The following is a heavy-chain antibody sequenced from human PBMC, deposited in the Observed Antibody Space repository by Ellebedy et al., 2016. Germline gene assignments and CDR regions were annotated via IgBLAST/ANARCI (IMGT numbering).Heavy chain of an antibody. Sequence: SETLSLXXTFSGGSISGSYWTWLRQPAGQGLEWIGRIYSSGTTNYNSSLESRVTMSVDTSKNQFSLKLTFVTAADTAMYYCARDAWGRNAFDIWGQGTMVTVSS. J-gene: IGHJ3*02. CDR2: IYSSGTT. D-gene: IGHD7-27*01. V-gene: IGHV4-4*07. CDR3: ARDAWGRNAFDI. CDR1: GGSISGSY.